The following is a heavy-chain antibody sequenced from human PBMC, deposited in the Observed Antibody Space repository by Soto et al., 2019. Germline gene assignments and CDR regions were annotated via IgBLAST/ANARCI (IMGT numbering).Heavy chain of an antibody. D-gene: IGHD6-19*01. CDR2: IYSGST. Sequence: SETLSLTYSDSGGSINSSSPFWSWVRQPPGKGLEWIGSIYSGSTYYNPSLRSRVTISVDTSKNQFSLKLSSVTAADTAVFYCARHYSSGSRNWFDPWGQGTLVTVS. J-gene: IGHJ5*02. CDR3: ARHYSSGSRNWFDP. V-gene: IGHV4-39*01. CDR1: GGSINSSSPF.